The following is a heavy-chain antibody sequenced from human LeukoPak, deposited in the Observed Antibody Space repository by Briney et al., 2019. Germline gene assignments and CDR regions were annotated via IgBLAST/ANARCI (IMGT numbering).Heavy chain of an antibody. CDR3: AKDRLWFGELSSDWFDP. J-gene: IGHJ5*02. D-gene: IGHD3-10*01. CDR1: GFTFSSYG. V-gene: IGHV3-30*02. Sequence: GGSLRLSCAASGFTFSSYGMHWVRQAPGKGLEWVAFIRYDGSSKYYADSVKGRFTISRDNSKNTLYLQMNSLRAEDTAVYYCAKDRLWFGELSSDWFDPWGQGTLVTASS. CDR2: IRYDGSSK.